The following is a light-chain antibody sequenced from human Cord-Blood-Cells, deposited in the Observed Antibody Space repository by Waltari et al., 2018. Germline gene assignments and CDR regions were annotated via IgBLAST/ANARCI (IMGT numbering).Light chain of an antibody. V-gene: IGLV1-40*01. CDR2: GNR. CDR1: SSNIGAGYD. Sequence: QSVLTQPPSVSGAPGQRVTISCTGSSSNIGAGYDVHWYQQLPGTAPKLLIWGNRNPPTGVPDRFSGSKSGTSASLASTRVRAEDEADYYCQSYDSSLSGWVFGGGTKLTVL. CDR3: QSYDSSLSGWV. J-gene: IGLJ3*02.